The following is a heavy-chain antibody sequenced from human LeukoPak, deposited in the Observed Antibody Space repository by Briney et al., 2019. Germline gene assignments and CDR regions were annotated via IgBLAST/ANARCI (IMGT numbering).Heavy chain of an antibody. D-gene: IGHD5-12*01. CDR3: ARDYSGFDYFDY. Sequence: SETLSLTCTVSGGSISSSDFNWGWIRQPPGKGLEWIGVISYSGSTYYNPSLKSRVSMSVDTSKNQFSLKLSSVTAADTAVYYCARDYSGFDYFDYWGQGTLVTVSS. CDR1: GGSISSSDFN. V-gene: IGHV4-39*07. CDR2: ISYSGST. J-gene: IGHJ4*02.